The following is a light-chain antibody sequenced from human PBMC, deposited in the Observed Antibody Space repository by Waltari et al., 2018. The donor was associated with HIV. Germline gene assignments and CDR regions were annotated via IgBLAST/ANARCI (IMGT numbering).Light chain of an antibody. J-gene: IGLJ2*01. CDR1: TSNVRNNY. CDR3: AVWDDRLSGRL. Sequence: QSVLAQPRSVSGTPGQTVNISCSGSTSNVRNNYVYWYQQVTGVAPKLLIYRNNQRPSGVPDRFSGPKSGTSASLANSGLRTEDEAEYYCAVWDDRLSGRLFGGGTKVTVL. CDR2: RNN. V-gene: IGLV1-47*01.